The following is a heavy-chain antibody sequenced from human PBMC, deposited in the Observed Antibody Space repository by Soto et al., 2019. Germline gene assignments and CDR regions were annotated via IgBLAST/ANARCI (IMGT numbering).Heavy chain of an antibody. Sequence: KLVESGGGVVQPGGSLRLSCVASGFTFSGFSMSWVRQAPGKGLEWISYISTRSLTIDYADSVKGRFTISRDNAKVSLFLQMRSLRDEYSAVYYCARGSSQPDYDGMDVWGQGTTVTVSS. CDR2: ISTRSLTI. V-gene: IGHV3-48*02. CDR1: GFTFSGFS. J-gene: IGHJ6*02. D-gene: IGHD2-2*01. CDR3: ARGSSQPDYDGMDV.